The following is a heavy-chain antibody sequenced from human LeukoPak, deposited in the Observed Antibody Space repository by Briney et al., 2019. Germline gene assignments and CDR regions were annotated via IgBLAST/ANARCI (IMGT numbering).Heavy chain of an antibody. CDR3: TRDRRVDYYDSSGYGSFGY. J-gene: IGHJ4*02. D-gene: IGHD3-22*01. CDR2: IRSKAYGGTT. CDR1: GFTFGDYA. V-gene: IGHV3-49*04. Sequence: PGRSLRLSCTASGFTFGDYAMSWVRQAPGKGLEWVGFIRSKAYGGTTEYAASVKGRFTISRDDSKSIAYLQMNSLKTEDTAVYYCTRDRRVDYYDSSGYGSFGYWGQGTLVTVSS.